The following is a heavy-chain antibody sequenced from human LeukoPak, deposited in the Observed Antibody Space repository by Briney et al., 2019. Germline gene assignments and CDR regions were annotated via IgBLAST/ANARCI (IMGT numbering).Heavy chain of an antibody. CDR3: ARGCSSTSCYLYY. D-gene: IGHD2-2*01. Sequence: PGGSLRLSCAASGSTFSSYSMNWVRQAPGKGLEWVSSISSSSSYIYYADSVKGRFTISRDNAKNSLYLQMNSLRAEDTAVYYCARGCSSTSCYLYYWGQGTLVTVSS. CDR1: GSTFSSYS. V-gene: IGHV3-21*01. J-gene: IGHJ4*02. CDR2: ISSSSSYI.